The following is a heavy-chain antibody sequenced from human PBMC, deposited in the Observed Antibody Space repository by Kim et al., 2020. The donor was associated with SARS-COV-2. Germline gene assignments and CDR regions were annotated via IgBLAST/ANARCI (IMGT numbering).Heavy chain of an antibody. Sequence: SETLSLTCTVSGGSISSYYWSWIRQPPGKGLEWIGYIYYSGSTNYNPSLKSRVTISVDTSKNQFSLKLSSVTAADTAVYYCARRLAAAGTWWFDPWGQGTLVTVSS. CDR3: ARRLAAAGTWWFDP. V-gene: IGHV4-59*08. CDR1: GGSISSYY. CDR2: IYYSGST. D-gene: IGHD6-13*01. J-gene: IGHJ5*02.